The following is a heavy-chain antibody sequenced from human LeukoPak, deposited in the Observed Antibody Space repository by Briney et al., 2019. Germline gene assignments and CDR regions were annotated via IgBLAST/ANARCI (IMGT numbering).Heavy chain of an antibody. Sequence: GESLKISCKGSGYSFTSYWIGWVRQMPGKGLEWMGIIYPGDSGTRYSPSFQGQVTISADKSISTAYLQWSSLKASDTAIYYCATVGYGSGSFYGYLDLWGRGTLLTASS. V-gene: IGHV5-51*01. CDR1: GYSFTSYW. J-gene: IGHJ2*01. D-gene: IGHD3-10*01. CDR3: ATVGYGSGSFYGYLDL. CDR2: IYPGDSGT.